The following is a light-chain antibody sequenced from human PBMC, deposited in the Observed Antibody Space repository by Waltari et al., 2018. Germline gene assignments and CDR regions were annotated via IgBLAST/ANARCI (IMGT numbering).Light chain of an antibody. CDR1: SLRRYS. Sequence: SSELTQDPTVSVALGQTVRITCQGDSLRRYSASWYQQRPGQAPVLVFYGQDNRPSGNPDRFSGATSGDTATLTITGTQAEEEADYYCHSRDISSTRFFGGGTRLTV. CDR3: HSRDISSTRF. CDR2: GQD. V-gene: IGLV3-19*01. J-gene: IGLJ2*01.